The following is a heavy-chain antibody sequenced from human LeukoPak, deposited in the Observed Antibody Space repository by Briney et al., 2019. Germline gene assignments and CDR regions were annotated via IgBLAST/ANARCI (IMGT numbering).Heavy chain of an antibody. CDR3: ARELLRYFDY. CDR2: ISSSGSTI. J-gene: IGHJ4*02. Sequence: PGGSLRLSCAASGFTFSSYSMNWVRQAPGKGLEWVSYISSSGSTIYYADSVKGRFTISRDNAKNSLYLQMNSLRAENTAVYYCARELLRYFDYWGQGTLVTVSS. CDR1: GFTFSSYS. V-gene: IGHV3-48*04.